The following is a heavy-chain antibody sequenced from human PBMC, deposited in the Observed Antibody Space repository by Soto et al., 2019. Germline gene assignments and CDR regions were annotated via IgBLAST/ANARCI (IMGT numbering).Heavy chain of an antibody. J-gene: IGHJ6*02. V-gene: IGHV4-4*02. CDR3: VRDADETAIVPAPWLV. CDR2: IYHSGST. CDR1: GGSISSSHW. D-gene: IGHD2-21*02. Sequence: QVHLQESGPGLVNPSGTLTLTCAVSGGSISSSHWWGWVRQAPGKALEWIGEIYHSGSTNYNPSLKSRITMSVDKSKKQFSVNLSSVTAADTAVYYCVRDADETAIVPAPWLVWGRGTMVTVSS.